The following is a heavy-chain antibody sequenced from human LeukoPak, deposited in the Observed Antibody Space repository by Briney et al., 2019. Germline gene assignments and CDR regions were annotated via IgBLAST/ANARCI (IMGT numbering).Heavy chain of an antibody. CDR2: INTDGSST. D-gene: IGHD1-26*01. CDR1: GFIFSSYW. V-gene: IGHV3-74*01. J-gene: IGHJ4*02. Sequence: GGSLRLSCAASGFIFSSYWMHWVRHAPGKGLVWVSRINTDGSSTSYADSVKGRFTISRDNAKNTLYLQMNSLRAEDTAVYYCARDSGSYLDYYFDYWGQGTLVTVSS. CDR3: ARDSGSYLDYYFDY.